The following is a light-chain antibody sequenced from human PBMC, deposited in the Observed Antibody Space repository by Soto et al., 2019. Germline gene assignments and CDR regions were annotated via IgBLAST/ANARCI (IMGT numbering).Light chain of an antibody. CDR2: SNN. J-gene: IGLJ3*02. CDR3: AAWDDSLNGRV. Sequence: QSVLIQPPSASGTPGQRVTISCSGSSSNIGSNTVSWFQQLPLSAPKLLIYSNNQRPSGVPDRFSGSKSATSASLAISGLQSEDEADYYCAAWDDSLNGRVFGGGTKLTVL. V-gene: IGLV1-44*01. CDR1: SSNIGSNT.